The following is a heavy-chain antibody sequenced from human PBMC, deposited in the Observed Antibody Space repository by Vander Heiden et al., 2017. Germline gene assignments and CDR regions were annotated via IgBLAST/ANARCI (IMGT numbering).Heavy chain of an antibody. D-gene: IGHD3-16*01. Sequence: QVQLQESGPGLVKSSETRSLTCNVSGGSITNFYWGWVRLLPGKGLEWIGCIFYGGTTNYNPSVKGRFTMSLDTSNNQFSLNLKSVTAAATAVYFCARDPGYYDGSYYSSFYIDYLG. CDR3: ARDPGYYDGSYYSSFYIDY. CDR1: GGSITNFY. J-gene: IGHJ4*01. V-gene: IGHV4-59*01. CDR2: IFYGGTT.